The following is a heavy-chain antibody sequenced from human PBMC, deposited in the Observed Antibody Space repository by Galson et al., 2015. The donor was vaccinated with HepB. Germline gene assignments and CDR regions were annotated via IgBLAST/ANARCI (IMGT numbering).Heavy chain of an antibody. J-gene: IGHJ4*02. V-gene: IGHV3-53*01. Sequence: SLRLSCAASGFIVSNNYMSWLRQAPGRGLEWVSIIYSGGNTHYRDSVRGRFTLSRDTSKNTLFLQMNSLRAEDTAIYYCARMKYYDSGTYSRYFDYWGQGTLATVSS. CDR2: IYSGGNT. D-gene: IGHD3-10*01. CDR3: ARMKYYDSGTYSRYFDY. CDR1: GFIVSNNY.